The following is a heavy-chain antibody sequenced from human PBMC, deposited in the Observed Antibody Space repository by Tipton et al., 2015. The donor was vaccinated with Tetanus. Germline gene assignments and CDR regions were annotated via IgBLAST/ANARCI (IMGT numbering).Heavy chain of an antibody. V-gene: IGHV4-4*07. J-gene: IGHJ5*02. Sequence: TLSLTCTVSGVSISGYYWSWIRQPAGKGLEWIGRVDRSGTTTYNPSLKGRVTMSLDTSKNQFSLKLTSVTAADTAMYYCARGSDIVVVPGVTRADWFDPWXQGTLVTVSS. CDR1: GVSISGYY. CDR2: VDRSGTT. D-gene: IGHD2-2*01. CDR3: ARGSDIVVVPGVTRADWFDP.